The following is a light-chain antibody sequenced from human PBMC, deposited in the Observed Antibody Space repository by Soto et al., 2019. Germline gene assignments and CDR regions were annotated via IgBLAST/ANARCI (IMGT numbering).Light chain of an antibody. J-gene: IGKJ4*01. Sequence: EIVMTQTPATLSVSPGERATLSCRASQSVSSNLAWYQHKPGQAASRLIHGACTRATGIPARFSGSGSGTEVPLTISSLQSDDVAVYYCQQYNKWPLTFGGGTKVEIK. CDR1: QSVSSN. CDR2: GAC. CDR3: QQYNKWPLT. V-gene: IGKV3-15*01.